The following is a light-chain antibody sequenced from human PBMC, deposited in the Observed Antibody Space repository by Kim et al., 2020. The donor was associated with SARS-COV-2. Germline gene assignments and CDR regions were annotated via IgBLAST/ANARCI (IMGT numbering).Light chain of an antibody. J-gene: IGLJ1*01. Sequence: VSVAPGKTARITCGGNNIGSKSVHWYLQKPGQAPVLVIYYDSDRPSGIPERFSGSNSGNTATLTISRVEAGDEADYYCQVWDSSYVFGTGTKVTVL. CDR1: NIGSKS. CDR3: QVWDSSYV. V-gene: IGLV3-21*04. CDR2: YDS.